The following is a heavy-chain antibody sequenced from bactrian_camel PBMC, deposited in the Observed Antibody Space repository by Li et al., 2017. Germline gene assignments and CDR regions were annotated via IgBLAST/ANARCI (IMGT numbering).Heavy chain of an antibody. CDR1: GRTYFNWC. CDR2: LDYRGRT. CDR3: AAPGDIFRGRYKACRFDY. D-gene: IGHD7*01. Sequence: HVQLVESGGGSVQTGGSLTLSCAGSGRTYFNWCMGWFRQVEGKDREAVATLDYRGRTAYQDSVEGRFTISHDNAKNTLYLQMNSLKPEDTAMYYCAAPGDIFRGRYKACRFDYWGQGTQVTVS. J-gene: IGHJ6*01. V-gene: IGHV3S55*01.